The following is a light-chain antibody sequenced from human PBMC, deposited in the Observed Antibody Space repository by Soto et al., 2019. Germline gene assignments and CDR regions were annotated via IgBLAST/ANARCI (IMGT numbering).Light chain of an antibody. J-gene: IGKJ1*01. V-gene: IGKV3-11*01. CDR2: DTF. CDR3: QHYNSYSEA. Sequence: DIVLTQSPATLSFSPGERATLSCTASQSVNSYLAWYQHRPGQAPRLLIYDTFNRATGVPSRFSGSGSGTEFTLTISSLQPDDFATYYCQHYNSYSEAFGQGTKVDIK. CDR1: QSVNSY.